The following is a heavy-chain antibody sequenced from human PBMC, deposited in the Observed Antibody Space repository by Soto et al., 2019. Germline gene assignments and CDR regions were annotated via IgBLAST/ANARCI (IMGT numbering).Heavy chain of an antibody. CDR2: ISGSSSFT. J-gene: IGHJ4*02. V-gene: IGHV3-11*06. D-gene: IGHD6-6*01. CDR3: ASEGGSSSGLGY. Sequence: QVQLVESGGGLVKPGGSLRLSCVGSGFTFSDRYMSWIRQAPGKGLEWVSYISGSSSFTTYADSVEGRFTVSRDNAKNSLYLHMNSLRVEDTALYYCASEGGSSSGLGYWGQGTLVTVSS. CDR1: GFTFSDRY.